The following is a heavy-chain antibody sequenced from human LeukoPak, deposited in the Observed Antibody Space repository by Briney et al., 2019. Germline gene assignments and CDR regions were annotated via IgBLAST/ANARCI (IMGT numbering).Heavy chain of an antibody. V-gene: IGHV3-30*02. CDR3: GTGYTYGYLDY. CDR1: GFTFSSFG. J-gene: IGHJ4*02. D-gene: IGHD5-18*01. CDR2: IRYDGSNP. Sequence: GGSLRLSCAASGFTFSSFGMHWVRQAPGKGLEWVTFIRYDGSNPSYADSVKGRFTISRANSKDTLFLQMTGLRPDDTAVYYCGTGYTYGYLDYWGQGTLVIVSS.